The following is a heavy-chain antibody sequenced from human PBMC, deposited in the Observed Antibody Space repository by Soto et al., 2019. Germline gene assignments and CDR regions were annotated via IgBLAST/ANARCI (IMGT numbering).Heavy chain of an antibody. D-gene: IGHD6-19*01. V-gene: IGHV3-9*01. CDR1: GFTFDDYA. CDR2: ISWNSGSI. Sequence: GGSLRLSCAASGFTFDDYAMHWVRQAPGKGLEWVSGISWNSGSIGYADSVKGRFTISRDNAKNSLYLQMNSLRAEDTAVYYCARAEVAVAGTFDYWGQGTLVTVSS. J-gene: IGHJ4*02. CDR3: ARAEVAVAGTFDY.